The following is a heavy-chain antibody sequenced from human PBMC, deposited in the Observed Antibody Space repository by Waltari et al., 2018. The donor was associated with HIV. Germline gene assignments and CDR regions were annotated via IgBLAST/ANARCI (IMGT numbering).Heavy chain of an antibody. Sequence: EVQLLESGGGLVQPGGSLRLSCAASGFTFSSYAMSWVRPAPGKGLEWVSAISGSGGSTYYADSVKGRVTISRDNSKNTLYLQMNSLRAEDTAVYYCAKGGYCSSTSCYIGGVLPRWGQGTLVTVSS. D-gene: IGHD2-2*02. CDR3: AKGGYCSSTSCYIGGVLPR. J-gene: IGHJ4*02. CDR1: GFTFSSYA. V-gene: IGHV3-23*01. CDR2: ISGSGGST.